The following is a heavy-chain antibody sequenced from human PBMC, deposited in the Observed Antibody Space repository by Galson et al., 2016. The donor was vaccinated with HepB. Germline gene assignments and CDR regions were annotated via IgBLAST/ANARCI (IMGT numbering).Heavy chain of an antibody. CDR2: INSGSRT. CDR3: ARDSRGIFGLSHYYGLDV. J-gene: IGHJ6*02. D-gene: IGHD2-15*01. CDR1: GITVSSSY. Sequence: SLRLSCAASGITVSSSYMSWVRQAPGKGLEWVSCINSGSRTHYAESVRGRFTISRENSKNILYLQLNRLTVEDTALYYCARDSRGIFGLSHYYGLDVWGQGTTVTVSS. V-gene: IGHV3-53*01.